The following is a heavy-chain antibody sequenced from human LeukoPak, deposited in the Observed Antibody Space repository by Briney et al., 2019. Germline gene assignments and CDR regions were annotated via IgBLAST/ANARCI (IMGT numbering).Heavy chain of an antibody. J-gene: IGHJ4*02. CDR2: ISGSGGST. CDR1: GFTFSSYA. D-gene: IGHD2-15*01. Sequence: GSLRLSCAASGFTFSSYAMSWVRQAPGKGLEWVSAISGSGGSTYYADSVKGRFTISRDNAKNSMYLQMNSLRAEDTAVYYCVGCSGGTCSDFDYWGRGTLVTVSS. V-gene: IGHV3-23*01. CDR3: VGCSGGTCSDFDY.